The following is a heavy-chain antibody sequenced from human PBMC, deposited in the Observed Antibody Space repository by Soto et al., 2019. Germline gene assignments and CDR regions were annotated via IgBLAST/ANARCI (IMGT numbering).Heavy chain of an antibody. CDR2: INHSGST. D-gene: IGHD3-16*01. CDR1: GGSFSGSY. J-gene: IGHJ4*02. Sequence: QVQLQQWGAGLLKPSETLSLTCAVYGGSFSGSYWSWIRQPPGKGLEWIGEINHSGSTNYNPSLKSRVTISVDTSKNQFSLKLSSVTAADTAVYYCARIGLRTNWGSDYWGQGTLVTVSS. V-gene: IGHV4-34*01. CDR3: ARIGLRTNWGSDY.